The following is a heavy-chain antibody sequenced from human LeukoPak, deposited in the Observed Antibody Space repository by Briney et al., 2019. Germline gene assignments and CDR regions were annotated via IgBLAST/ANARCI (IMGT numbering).Heavy chain of an antibody. D-gene: IGHD6-13*01. CDR2: SHSGST. Sequence: SHSGSTDYNPSLKSRVTISIHTSKKQFSLKLSSVTAADTAVYYCATRRPSSNRFFRGSMDVWGKGTTVTVSS. CDR3: ATRRPSSNRFFRGSMDV. J-gene: IGHJ6*03. V-gene: IGHV4-34*01.